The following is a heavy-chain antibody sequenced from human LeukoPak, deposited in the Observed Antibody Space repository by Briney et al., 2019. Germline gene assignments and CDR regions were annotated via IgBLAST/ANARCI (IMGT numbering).Heavy chain of an antibody. CDR1: GYTFTSYG. CDR3: ARDRAIFGVVIKGKGENWFDP. CDR2: ISAYNGNT. J-gene: IGHJ5*02. V-gene: IGHV1-18*01. Sequence: ASVKVSCKASGYTFTSYGISWVRQAPGQGLEWMGWISAYNGNTNYAQKLQGRVTMTTDTSTSTAYMELRSLRSDDTAVYYCARDRAIFGVVIKGKGENWFDPWGQGTLVTVSS. D-gene: IGHD3-3*01.